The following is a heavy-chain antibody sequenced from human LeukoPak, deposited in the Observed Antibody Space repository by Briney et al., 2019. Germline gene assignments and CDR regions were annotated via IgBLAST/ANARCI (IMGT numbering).Heavy chain of an antibody. CDR1: GGSFSGYY. CDR2: INHSGST. Sequence: SETLSLTRAVYGGSFSGYYWSWIRQPPGKGLEWIGEINHSGSTNYNPSLKSRVTISVDTSKNQFSLKLSSVTAADTAVYYCARMSAAVDYWGQGTLVTVSS. J-gene: IGHJ4*02. V-gene: IGHV4-34*01. CDR3: ARMSAAVDY. D-gene: IGHD6-13*01.